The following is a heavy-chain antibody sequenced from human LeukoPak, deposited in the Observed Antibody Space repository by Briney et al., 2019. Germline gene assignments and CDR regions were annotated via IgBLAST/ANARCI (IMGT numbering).Heavy chain of an antibody. J-gene: IGHJ4*02. D-gene: IGHD3-10*01. V-gene: IGHV1-69*13. Sequence: SVKVSCKASGYTFTSYDINWVRQATGQGLEWMGGIIPIFGTANYAQKFQGRVTITADESTSTAYMELSSLRSEDTAVYYCYSYYYGSGSRFDYWGQGTLVTVSS. CDR3: YSYYYGSGSRFDY. CDR2: IIPIFGTA. CDR1: GYTFTSYD.